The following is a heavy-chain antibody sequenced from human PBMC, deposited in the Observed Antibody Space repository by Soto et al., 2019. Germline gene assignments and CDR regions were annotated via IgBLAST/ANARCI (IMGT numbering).Heavy chain of an antibody. Sequence: ESGGGVVQPGRSLRLSCAASGFTFSSYGMHWVRQAPGKGLEWVAVIWYDGSNKYYADSVKSRFTISRDNSKNTLYLQMNSLRAEDTAVYYCARASAYGDLPTQFDYWGQGTLVTVSS. D-gene: IGHD4-17*01. CDR2: IWYDGSNK. CDR3: ARASAYGDLPTQFDY. V-gene: IGHV3-33*01. J-gene: IGHJ4*02. CDR1: GFTFSSYG.